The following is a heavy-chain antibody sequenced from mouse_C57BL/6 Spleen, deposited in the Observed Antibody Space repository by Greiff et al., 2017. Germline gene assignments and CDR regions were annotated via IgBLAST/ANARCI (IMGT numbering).Heavy chain of an antibody. CDR3: ARRYDYDGYYAMDY. D-gene: IGHD2-4*01. V-gene: IGHV1-69*01. CDR1: GYTFTSYW. J-gene: IGHJ4*01. Sequence: QVQLQQPGAELVMPGASVKLSCKASGYTFTSYWMHWVKQRPGQGLEWIGEIDPSDSYTNYNQKFKGKSTLTVDKSSSTAYMQLSSLTSEDSAVYYCARRYDYDGYYAMDYWGQGTSVTVSS. CDR2: IDPSDSYT.